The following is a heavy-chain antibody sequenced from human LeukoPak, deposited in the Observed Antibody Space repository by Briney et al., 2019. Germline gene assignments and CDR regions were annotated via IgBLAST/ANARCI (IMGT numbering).Heavy chain of an antibody. Sequence: SETLSLTCTVSGGSMSSSSYYWGWIRQPPGKGLEWIGSIYYSGSTYYNPSLKSRVTISVDTSKNQFSLKLSSVTAADTAVYYCARQGIAAAGSIDYWGQGTLVTVSS. D-gene: IGHD6-13*01. CDR1: GGSMSSSSYY. J-gene: IGHJ4*02. V-gene: IGHV4-39*01. CDR3: ARQGIAAAGSIDY. CDR2: IYYSGST.